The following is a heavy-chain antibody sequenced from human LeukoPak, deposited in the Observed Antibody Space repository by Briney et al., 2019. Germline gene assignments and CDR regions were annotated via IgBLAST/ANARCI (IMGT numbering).Heavy chain of an antibody. J-gene: IGHJ6*02. D-gene: IGHD3-9*01. Sequence: GGSLRLSCAASGFTFSSFGMHWVRQAPGKGLEWVAFIRYGGTNEYYADSVKGRFTISRDNSKNTLSLLMNGLRVDDTAVYYCARDQHYDVLTAFGLDVWGQGTTVTVSS. CDR3: ARDQHYDVLTAFGLDV. V-gene: IGHV3-30*02. CDR2: IRYGGTNE. CDR1: GFTFSSFG.